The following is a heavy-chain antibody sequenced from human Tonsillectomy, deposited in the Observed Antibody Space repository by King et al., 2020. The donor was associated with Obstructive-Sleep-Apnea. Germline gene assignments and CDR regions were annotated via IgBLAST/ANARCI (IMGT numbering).Heavy chain of an antibody. Sequence: LQLQESGPGLVKPSETLSLTCTVSGGSISSSSYYWGWIRQPPGKGLEWIGSIYYSGSTYYSPSLKSRVTISVDTSKNQFSLKLSSVTAADTAVYYCARDLPITIFGVAAVGYFDYWGQGTLVTVSS. D-gene: IGHD3-3*01. J-gene: IGHJ4*02. CDR3: ARDLPITIFGVAAVGYFDY. CDR2: IYYSGST. V-gene: IGHV4-39*07. CDR1: GGSISSSSYY.